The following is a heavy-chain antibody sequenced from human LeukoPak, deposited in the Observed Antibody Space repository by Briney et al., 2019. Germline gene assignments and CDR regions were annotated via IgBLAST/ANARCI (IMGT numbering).Heavy chain of an antibody. J-gene: IGHJ4*02. CDR3: TTESRPNVPANGAFDY. CDR2: INSDGGST. Sequence: GGSLRLSCAASGFTFSSYCMRWVRHAPGMGLEWVSRINSDGGSTNYADSVKGRFTISRDNARNTLYLQMYSLRAEDTGVYYCTTESRPNVPANGAFDYWGQGTLVTVSS. D-gene: IGHD3-10*02. CDR1: GFTFSSYC. V-gene: IGHV3-74*01.